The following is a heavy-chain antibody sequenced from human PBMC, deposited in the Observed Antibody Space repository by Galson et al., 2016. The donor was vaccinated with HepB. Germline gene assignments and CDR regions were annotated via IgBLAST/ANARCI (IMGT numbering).Heavy chain of an antibody. Sequence: SLRLSCAASGFTFSSCAMHWVRQAPGKGLESVSAISDNGGSTYYADSVKGRFTISRDNSKNTLYLRMSSLRAEETAVYYCVKDRGWGYTSNAFDIWGQGTMVTVSS. CDR3: VKDRGWGYTSNAFDI. V-gene: IGHV3-64D*06. CDR2: ISDNGGST. CDR1: GFTFSSCA. J-gene: IGHJ3*02. D-gene: IGHD1-1*01.